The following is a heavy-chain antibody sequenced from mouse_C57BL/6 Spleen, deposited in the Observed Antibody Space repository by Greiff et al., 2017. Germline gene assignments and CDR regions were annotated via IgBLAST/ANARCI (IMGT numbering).Heavy chain of an antibody. CDR2: IYPSDSET. J-gene: IGHJ4*01. Sequence: VQLQQPGAELVRPGSSVKLSCKASGYTFTSSWMDWVKQRPGQGLEWIGNIYPSDSETHYNQKFKGKATLTVDKSSSTAYMQLSSLTSEDAAVYYCARSYPYAMDYWGQGTSVTVSS. D-gene: IGHD2-10*01. CDR3: ARSYPYAMDY. V-gene: IGHV1-61*01. CDR1: GYTFTSSW.